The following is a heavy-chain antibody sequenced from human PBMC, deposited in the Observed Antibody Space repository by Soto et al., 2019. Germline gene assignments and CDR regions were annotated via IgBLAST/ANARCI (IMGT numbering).Heavy chain of an antibody. CDR1: GYTFTGHY. V-gene: IGHV1-2*04. Sequence: QVQLIQSGGEVKKPGASVKVSCKTSGYTFTGHYIHWVRQTPGQGLEWIGWINPNNGGTTLAQKFQGWVTLTRYTSASTAYMELIRLRTDDTATYYCARGGDAFVSSSLWGGDKAYGMDTWGQGTTVTVPS. CDR3: ARGGDAFVSSSLWGGDKAYGMDT. D-gene: IGHD2-21*02. J-gene: IGHJ6*02. CDR2: INPNNGGT.